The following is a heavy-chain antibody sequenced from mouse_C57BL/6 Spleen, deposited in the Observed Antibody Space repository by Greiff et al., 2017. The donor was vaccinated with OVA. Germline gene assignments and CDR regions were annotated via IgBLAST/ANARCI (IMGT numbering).Heavy chain of an antibody. Sequence: VHVKQSGPELVKPGASVKMSCKASGYTFTDYNMHWVKQSHGKSLEWIGYINPNNGGTSYNQKFKGKATLTVNKSSSTAYMELRSLTSEDSAVYYCARWRAPLDYWGQGTTLTVSS. CDR3: ARWRAPLDY. CDR2: INPNNGGT. CDR1: GYTFTDYN. V-gene: IGHV1-22*01. J-gene: IGHJ2*01. D-gene: IGHD6-1*01.